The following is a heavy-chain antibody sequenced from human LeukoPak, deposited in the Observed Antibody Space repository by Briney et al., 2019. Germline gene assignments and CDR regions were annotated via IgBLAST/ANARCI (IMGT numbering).Heavy chain of an antibody. Sequence: PSETLSLTCTVSGGSISSYYWSWIRQAAGKGLELIGRIYTSGSTNYNPSLKSRVNMSVDTSKNQFSLKLSSVTAPDTAVYYCARDPSRHFYYGMDVWGQGTTVTVPS. D-gene: IGHD3-3*02. CDR2: IYTSGST. J-gene: IGHJ6*02. V-gene: IGHV4-4*07. CDR1: GGSISSYY. CDR3: ARDPSRHFYYGMDV.